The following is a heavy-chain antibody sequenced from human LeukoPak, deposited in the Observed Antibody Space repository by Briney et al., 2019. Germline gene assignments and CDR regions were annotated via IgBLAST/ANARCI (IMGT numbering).Heavy chain of an antibody. Sequence: PSETLSLTCTVSAGSISLYNTYYWNWIRQSPGKGLEWIGYIYYSGSTSYNPSLKSRVTISVDTFRNQFSLKLSSVTAADTAVYYCARDRAGSLDWFDPWGQGTLVTVSS. J-gene: IGHJ5*02. CDR2: IYYSGST. CDR1: AGSISLYNTYY. CDR3: ARDRAGSLDWFDP. V-gene: IGHV4-59*12. D-gene: IGHD3-10*01.